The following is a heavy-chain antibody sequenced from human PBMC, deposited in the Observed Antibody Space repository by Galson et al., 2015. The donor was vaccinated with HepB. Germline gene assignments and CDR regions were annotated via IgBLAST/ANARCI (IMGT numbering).Heavy chain of an antibody. J-gene: IGHJ4*02. CDR1: GFTFSSYA. V-gene: IGHV3-30-3*01. CDR2: ISYDGSNK. Sequence: SLRLSCAASGFTFSSYAMHWVRQAPGKGLEWVAVISYDGSNKYYADSVKGRFTISRDNSKNTLYLQMNSLRAEDTAVYYCATAASMIVVDNTDYWGQGTLVTVSS. D-gene: IGHD3-22*01. CDR3: ATAASMIVVDNTDY.